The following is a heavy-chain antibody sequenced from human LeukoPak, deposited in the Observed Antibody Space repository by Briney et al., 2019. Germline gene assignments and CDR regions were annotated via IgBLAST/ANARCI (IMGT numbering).Heavy chain of an antibody. D-gene: IGHD2-15*01. J-gene: IGHJ4*02. CDR3: ARGTVAVDY. CDR2: IYYSGST. Sequence: SETLSLTCTVSGGSIRSYYWSLIRQPPGKGLEWIGYIYYSGSTNYNPSLKSRVTISVDTSNNQFSLKLSSVTAADTAVYYCARGTVAVDYWGQGTLVTVSS. V-gene: IGHV4-59*01. CDR1: GGSIRSYY.